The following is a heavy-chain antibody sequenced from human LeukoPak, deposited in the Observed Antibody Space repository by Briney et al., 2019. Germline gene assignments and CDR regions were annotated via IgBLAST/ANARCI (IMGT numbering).Heavy chain of an antibody. CDR1: GFTFSSYA. V-gene: IGHV3-23*01. J-gene: IGHJ6*02. CDR3: AKSIRAPHLVYYGMDV. CDR2: ISGSGSST. Sequence: PGGSLRLSCAASGFTFSSYAMSWVRQAPGKGLEWVSAISGSGSSTYYADSVKGRLTISRDNSKNTLYLQMNSLRAEDTAVYYCAKSIRAPHLVYYGMDVWGQGTRSPSP. D-gene: IGHD5-24*01.